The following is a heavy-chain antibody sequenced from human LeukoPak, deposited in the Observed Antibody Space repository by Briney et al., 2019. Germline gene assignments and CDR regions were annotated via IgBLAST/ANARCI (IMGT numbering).Heavy chain of an antibody. J-gene: IGHJ4*02. Sequence: GGSLRLSCAASGFTFSSHDMHWVRQAPGKGLEWVSIISYDGGKKDYADSVKGRFTISRDNSKNTLYLQMNSLRGEDTAVYYCARDRSKGYYGDEFDFWGQGTLVTVSS. CDR3: ARDRSKGYYGDEFDF. CDR1: GFTFSSHD. D-gene: IGHD4-17*01. V-gene: IGHV3-30*03. CDR2: ISYDGGKK.